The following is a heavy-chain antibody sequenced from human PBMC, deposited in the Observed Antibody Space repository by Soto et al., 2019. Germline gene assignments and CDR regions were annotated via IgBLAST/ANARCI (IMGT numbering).Heavy chain of an antibody. J-gene: IGHJ4*02. CDR2: INAYNGNT. CDR1: GYTFTNYG. D-gene: IGHD5-18*01. V-gene: IGHV1-18*01. Sequence: QVQLVQSGAEVKKPGASVKVSCKASGYTFTNYGISWVRQAPGQGLEWMGWINAYNGNTKYAQKLQGRVTMTADTSTRTAYMELRSLRPDDTAVYYCAGDQAMAQFDYWGQGTLVTVSS. CDR3: AGDQAMAQFDY.